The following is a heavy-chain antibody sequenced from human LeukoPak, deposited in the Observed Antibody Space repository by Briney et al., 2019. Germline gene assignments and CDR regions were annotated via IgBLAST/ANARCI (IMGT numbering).Heavy chain of an antibody. Sequence: GGSLRLSCAASGLTFSDAWLSWVRQAPGKGLEWIGRIRTKSEGEPTDYPGPVKGRFTISRDHSKNTLYLQMNSLRTEDTAVYYCTADLSDSSAWSFDYWGQGTLVTVSS. CDR1: GLTFSDAW. CDR2: IRTKSEGEPT. CDR3: TADLSDSSAWSFDY. V-gene: IGHV3-15*01. J-gene: IGHJ4*02. D-gene: IGHD3-22*01.